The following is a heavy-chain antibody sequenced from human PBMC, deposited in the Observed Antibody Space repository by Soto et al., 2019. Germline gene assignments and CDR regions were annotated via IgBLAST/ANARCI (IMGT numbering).Heavy chain of an antibody. J-gene: IGHJ6*02. V-gene: IGHV4-59*01. D-gene: IGHD6-19*01. CDR1: GGSISSYD. CDR2: IYYSGST. CDR3: AIASSGWSNYYYGMDV. Sequence: PSETLSLTCTVSGGSISSYDWSWIRQPPGKGLEWIGYIYYSGSTNYNPSLKSRVTISVDTSKNQYSLKLSSVTAADTAVYYCAIASSGWSNYYYGMDVWGQGTTVTVSS.